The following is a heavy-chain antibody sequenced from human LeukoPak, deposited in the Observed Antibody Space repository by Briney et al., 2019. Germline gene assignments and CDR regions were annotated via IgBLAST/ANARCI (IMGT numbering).Heavy chain of an antibody. CDR3: ARHLYSSSMYGWFDP. Sequence: PSETLSLTCTVSGGSISSSGYYWGWIRQPPGKGLEWIGSIYYSGSTYYNPSLESRVTISVDTSKNQFSLKLSSVTAADTAVYYCARHLYSSSMYGWFDPWGQGTLVTVSS. CDR1: GGSISSSGYY. J-gene: IGHJ5*02. D-gene: IGHD6-13*01. CDR2: IYYSGST. V-gene: IGHV4-39*01.